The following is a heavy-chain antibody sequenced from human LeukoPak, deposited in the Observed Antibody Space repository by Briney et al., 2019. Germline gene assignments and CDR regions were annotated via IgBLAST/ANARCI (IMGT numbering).Heavy chain of an antibody. Sequence: ASVKVSCKASGYTFTSYGMSWVRQAPGQGLEWMGWISAYNGNTNYAQKLQGRVTMTTDTSTSTAYMELRSLRSDDTAVYYCARWIQLWLWEGYYYYYMDVWGKGTTVTVSS. CDR3: ARWIQLWLWEGYYYYYMDV. CDR1: GYTFTSYG. J-gene: IGHJ6*03. V-gene: IGHV1-18*01. D-gene: IGHD5-18*01. CDR2: ISAYNGNT.